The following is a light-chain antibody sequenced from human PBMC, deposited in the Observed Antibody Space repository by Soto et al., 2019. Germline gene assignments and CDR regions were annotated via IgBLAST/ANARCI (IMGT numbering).Light chain of an antibody. CDR2: EVT. Sequence: QSVLTQPASVSGSRGQSVTISCTGTSSDVGGYNYVSWYQQHPGRAPKLMIYEVTNRPSGVSARFSASKSGNTASLTISGLQAEDEADYYCTSYTSSSSRVFGTGTKVTVL. CDR3: TSYTSSSSRV. J-gene: IGLJ1*01. CDR1: SSDVGGYNY. V-gene: IGLV2-14*01.